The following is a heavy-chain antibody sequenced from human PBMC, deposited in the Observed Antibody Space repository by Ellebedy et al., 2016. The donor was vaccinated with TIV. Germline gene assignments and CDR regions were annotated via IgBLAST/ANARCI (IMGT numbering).Heavy chain of an antibody. V-gene: IGHV3-15*01. CDR2: IKTKIDGGTT. CDR1: GFTFSNAW. J-gene: IGHJ1*01. D-gene: IGHD3-22*01. Sequence: GESLKISCAVSGFTFSNAWMSWVRQAPGKGLEWVGRIKTKIDGGTTDYAAPAKGRFTISRDDSKNTLYLQMNSLETEDTAVYYCTTIGPNYYDSSGPFQHWGQGTLVTVSS. CDR3: TTIGPNYYDSSGPFQH.